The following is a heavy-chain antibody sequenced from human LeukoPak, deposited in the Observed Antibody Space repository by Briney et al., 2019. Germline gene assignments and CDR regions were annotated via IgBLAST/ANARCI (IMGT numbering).Heavy chain of an antibody. CDR1: GFTFSSYS. V-gene: IGHV3-21*01. J-gene: IGHJ4*02. CDR2: ISSSSSYI. CDR3: ASPKAYYYDSSGYYVY. Sequence: GGSLRLSCAASGFTFSSYSMNWVRQAPGKGLEWVSSISSSSSYIYYADSVKGRFTISRDNAKNSLYLQMNSLRAEDTAVYYCASPKAYYYDSSGYYVYWGQGTLVTVSS. D-gene: IGHD3-22*01.